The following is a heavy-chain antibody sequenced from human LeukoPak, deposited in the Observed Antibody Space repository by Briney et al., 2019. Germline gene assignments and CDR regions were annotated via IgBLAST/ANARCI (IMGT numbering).Heavy chain of an antibody. V-gene: IGHV3-7*01. J-gene: IGHJ4*02. CDR1: GFTFSSYW. CDR3: AREYSSGWTFAFDY. CDR2: IKEDGSEK. Sequence: GGSLRLSCAASGFTFSSYWMSWVRQAPGKGLEWVADIKEDGSEKYYVDSVKGRFTISRDNAKNTLYLQMNSLRAEDTAVYYCAREYSSGWTFAFDYWGQGTLVTVSP. D-gene: IGHD6-19*01.